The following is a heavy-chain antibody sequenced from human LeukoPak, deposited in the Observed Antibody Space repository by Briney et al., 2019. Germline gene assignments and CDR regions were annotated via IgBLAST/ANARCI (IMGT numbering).Heavy chain of an antibody. V-gene: IGHV4-34*01. CDR2: INHSGST. Sequence: SETLSLTCAVYGGSFSGYYRSWIRQPPGKGLEWIGEINHSGSTNYNPSLKSRVTISVDTSKNQFSLKLSSVTAADTAVYYCARTPYYYDSSGHDAFDIWGQGTMVTVSS. CDR3: ARTPYYYDSSGHDAFDI. D-gene: IGHD3-22*01. J-gene: IGHJ3*02. CDR1: GGSFSGYY.